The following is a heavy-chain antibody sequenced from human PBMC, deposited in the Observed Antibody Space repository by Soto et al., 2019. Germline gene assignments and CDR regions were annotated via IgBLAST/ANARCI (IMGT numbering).Heavy chain of an antibody. CDR2: ISFEGNTQ. CDR1: GCTLSRYG. D-gene: IGHD1-1*01. Sequence: QVQLVESGGGVVQPGRSLRLSCAASGCTLSRYGMHWVRQAPGKGLEWVAVISFEGNTQYYADSVKGRFTISRDNSKDTLSLQIHSLRPEDTAVYYCARGAEHQLLSRDYFYGMDVWGQGTTVSVSS. V-gene: IGHV3-30*05. J-gene: IGHJ6*02. CDR3: ARGAEHQLLSRDYFYGMDV.